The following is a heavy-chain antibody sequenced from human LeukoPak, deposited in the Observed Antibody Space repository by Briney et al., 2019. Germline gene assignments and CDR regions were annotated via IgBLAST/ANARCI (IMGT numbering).Heavy chain of an antibody. J-gene: IGHJ4*02. Sequence: GGSLRLSCAASGFTFSSYSMNWVRQPPGKGLEWVSAISGSGGSTYYADSVKGRFTISRDNSKNTLYLQMNSLRAEDTAVYYCAKDRRVGSGYYSGGYYFDYWGQGTLVTVSS. CDR1: GFTFSSYS. D-gene: IGHD3-22*01. CDR2: ISGSGGST. CDR3: AKDRRVGSGYYSGGYYFDY. V-gene: IGHV3-23*01.